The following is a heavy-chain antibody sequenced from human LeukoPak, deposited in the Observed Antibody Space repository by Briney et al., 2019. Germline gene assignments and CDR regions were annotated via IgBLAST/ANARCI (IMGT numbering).Heavy chain of an antibody. Sequence: PSETLSLTCAVYGGSFSGYYWSWIRQPPGKGLEWIGEINHSGSTNYNPSLKSRVTISVDTSKNQFSLKLSSVTAADTAVYYCARHERIAARRYFDYWGQGTLVTVSS. CDR3: ARHERIAARRYFDY. J-gene: IGHJ4*02. D-gene: IGHD6-6*01. CDR1: GGSFSGYY. V-gene: IGHV4-34*01. CDR2: INHSGST.